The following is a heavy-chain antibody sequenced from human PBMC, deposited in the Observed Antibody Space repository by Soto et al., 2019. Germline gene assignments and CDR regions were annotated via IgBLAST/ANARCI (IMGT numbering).Heavy chain of an antibody. CDR3: ATERQSHCSSGVCYWFDP. CDR2: IIPMFGTA. CDR1: GGTLSNYI. Sequence: QVLLVQPGAEVRKPGSSVQVSCKASGGTLSNYIFTWVRQAPGEGLEWMGRIIPMFGTADYAQKFQGRVTITADDSTNTVNMELSSLRFDDTAMYYCATERQSHCSSGVCYWFDPWGQGTVVTVSP. V-gene: IGHV1-69*18. D-gene: IGHD2-8*01. J-gene: IGHJ5*02.